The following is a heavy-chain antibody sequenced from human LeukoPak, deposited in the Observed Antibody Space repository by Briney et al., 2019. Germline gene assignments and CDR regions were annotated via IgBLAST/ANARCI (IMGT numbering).Heavy chain of an antibody. CDR3: VKAPTVTTAGVGYYFDY. CDR1: RFTFSSYA. D-gene: IGHD4-17*01. J-gene: IGHJ4*02. Sequence: GGSLRLSCSASRFTFSSYAMHWVRQAPGKGLEYVSGISSNGGSTYYTDSVKGRFTVSRHNSEHTLYLQMSSLRAEDTAVYYCVKAPTVTTAGVGYYFDYWGQGTLVTVSS. CDR2: ISSNGGST. V-gene: IGHV3-64D*06.